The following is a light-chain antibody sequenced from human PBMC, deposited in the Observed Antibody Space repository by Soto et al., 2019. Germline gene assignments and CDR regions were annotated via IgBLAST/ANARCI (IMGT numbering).Light chain of an antibody. V-gene: IGKV1-12*01. CDR2: GAS. CDR1: QSISNR. Sequence: DIQMTQSPSTLSASVGDRVTITCRASQSISNRLAWYQQKPGKPPKVLIYGASNLQSGVPPRFSGSGSGTHFTLTISSLQPEDFATYYCQQANTFPLTFGQGTRLEIK. CDR3: QQANTFPLT. J-gene: IGKJ5*01.